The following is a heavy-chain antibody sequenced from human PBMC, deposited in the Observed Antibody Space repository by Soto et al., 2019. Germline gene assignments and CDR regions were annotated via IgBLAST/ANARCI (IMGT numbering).Heavy chain of an antibody. V-gene: IGHV1-3*01. J-gene: IGHJ4*02. CDR2: INAGNGNT. CDR3: ARDPGYSYGYN. D-gene: IGHD5-18*01. CDR1: GDTFTSYA. Sequence: AAVKVSCKASGDTFTSYAMQWVRQAPGQRLEWMGWINAGNGNTKYSQKFQGRVTITRDTSASTAYVELSSLRSEDTAVYYCARDPGYSYGYNWGKGTLVPVSS.